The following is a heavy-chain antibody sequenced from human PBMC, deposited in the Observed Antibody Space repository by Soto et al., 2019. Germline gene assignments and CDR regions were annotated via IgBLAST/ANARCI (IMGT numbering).Heavy chain of an antibody. CDR1: GFSLSTSGLG. V-gene: IGHV2-5*01. CDR3: AHRPSGWYLFDY. Sequence: QITLKESGPTLVRPTQTLTLTCTFSGFSLSTSGLGVGWIRQPPGKALEWLALIYWNDDKRYSPSLKARLTCTKDTSKNQLVLTMTNMDPVDTATYYGAHRPSGWYLFDYLGQGTLVTVSS. J-gene: IGHJ4*02. CDR2: IYWNDDK. D-gene: IGHD6-19*01.